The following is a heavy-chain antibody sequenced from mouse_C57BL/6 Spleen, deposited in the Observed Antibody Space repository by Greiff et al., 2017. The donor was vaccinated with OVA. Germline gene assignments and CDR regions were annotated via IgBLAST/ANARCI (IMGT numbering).Heavy chain of an antibody. CDR2: IDPENGDT. V-gene: IGHV14-4*01. D-gene: IGHD1-1*01. Sequence: VQLQQSGAELVRPGASVKLSCTASGFNIKDDYMHWVQQRPDQGLEWIGWIDPENGDTEYASKFQGKATITADTSSNTAYLQLSSLTSEDTAVYYCARSGSSYFDYWGQGTTLTVSS. J-gene: IGHJ2*01. CDR3: ARSGSSYFDY. CDR1: GFNIKDDY.